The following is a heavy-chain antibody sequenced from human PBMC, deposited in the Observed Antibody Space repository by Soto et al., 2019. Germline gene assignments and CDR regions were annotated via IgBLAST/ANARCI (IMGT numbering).Heavy chain of an antibody. CDR2: ISSSGSTI. CDR1: GFTFSSYE. V-gene: IGHV3-48*03. J-gene: IGHJ6*02. D-gene: IGHD3-10*01. Sequence: GGSLRLSCAASGFTFSSYEMNWVRQAPGKGLEWVSYISSSGSTIYYADSVKGRFTISRDNAKNSLYLQMNSLRAEDTAVYYCARDPVAGYGSGSYSRWPYYYYGMDVWGQGTTVTVS. CDR3: ARDPVAGYGSGSYSRWPYYYYGMDV.